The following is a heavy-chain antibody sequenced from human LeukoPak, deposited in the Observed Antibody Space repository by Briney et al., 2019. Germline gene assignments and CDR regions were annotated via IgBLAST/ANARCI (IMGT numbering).Heavy chain of an antibody. J-gene: IGHJ6*03. CDR1: GFTFSHSI. CDR3: AKEKSRDGHNEGLYYYYMDV. Sequence: GGSLRLSCAASGFTFSHSIMDWVRQAPGKGLEWVAVVEADGKDMYYADSVKGRFTISRDNSQTTVYLQMNSLGADDTAVYYCAKEKSRDGHNEGLYYYYMDVWGKGTTVTVFS. CDR2: VEADGKDM. V-gene: IGHV3-30*04. D-gene: IGHD5-24*01.